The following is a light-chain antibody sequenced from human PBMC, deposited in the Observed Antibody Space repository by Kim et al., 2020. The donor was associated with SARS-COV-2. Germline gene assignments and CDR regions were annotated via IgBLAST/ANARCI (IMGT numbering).Light chain of an antibody. CDR1: ILRNYY. Sequence: ALGQTVRITCQGDILRNYYATWYQQKPGQAPVLVIYGKDNRPSGIPDRFSGSSSGNTASLTITGTQAEDEADYYCNSRDSSGNHLVFGGGTKVTVL. CDR3: NSRDSSGNHLV. CDR2: GKD. J-gene: IGLJ2*01. V-gene: IGLV3-19*01.